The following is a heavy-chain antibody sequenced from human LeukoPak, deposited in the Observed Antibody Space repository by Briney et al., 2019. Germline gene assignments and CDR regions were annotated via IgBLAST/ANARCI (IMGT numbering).Heavy chain of an antibody. D-gene: IGHD5-18*01. CDR2: IIPMFGTA. CDR1: GGTFTSYG. CDR3: ARDNLEYSYGQYAAFDI. J-gene: IGHJ3*02. V-gene: IGHV1-69*13. Sequence: ASVKVSCKASGGTFTSYGISWVRQAPGQGLEWMGGIIPMFGTANNAQKFQGRITITADESTSTVYMELNSLRSEDTAVYYCARDNLEYSYGQYAAFDIWGQGTMVTVSS.